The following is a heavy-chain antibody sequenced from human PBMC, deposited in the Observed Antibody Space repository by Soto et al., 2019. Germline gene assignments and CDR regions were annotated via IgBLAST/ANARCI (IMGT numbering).Heavy chain of an antibody. CDR1: GGSISSSSYY. Sequence: SATLSLTCTVSGGSISSSSYYWGGIRQPPGKGLEWIGSIYYSGSTYYNPSLKSRVTISVDTSKNQFSLKLSSVTAADTAVYYCARHTPAISISDHWGQGTLVTVSS. CDR3: ARHTPAISISDH. CDR2: IYYSGST. J-gene: IGHJ4*02. D-gene: IGHD2-15*01. V-gene: IGHV4-39*01.